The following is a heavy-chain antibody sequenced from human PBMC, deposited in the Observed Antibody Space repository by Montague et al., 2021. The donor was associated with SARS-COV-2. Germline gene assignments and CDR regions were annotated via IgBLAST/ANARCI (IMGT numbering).Heavy chain of an antibody. CDR2: INHSGTA. V-gene: IGHV4-34*01. CDR3: ARHGLAGITIFGVVTPRGGFDI. J-gene: IGHJ3*02. CDR1: GGSFSVYY. Sequence: SETLSLTCAVYGGSFSVYYWSWLRQPPRSGLEWIAEINHSGTANYNPSLKSRVSISVDTSKNQFTLKLTSVTAADTAMYYCARHGLAGITIFGVVTPRGGFDIWGQGTMVTVSS. D-gene: IGHD3-3*01.